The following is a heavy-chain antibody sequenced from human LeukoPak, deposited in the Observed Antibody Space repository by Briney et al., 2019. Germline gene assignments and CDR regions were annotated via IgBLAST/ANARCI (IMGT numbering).Heavy chain of an antibody. Sequence: GGSLRLSCATSGFTFSNFWMSWVRQAPGRGLEWVAIIHPEGNEKYHVESVKGRFTISRDNTRDLLFLQMNGLRVEDTAVYYCARGDDFSGDHWGQGTLVTVSS. V-gene: IGHV3-7*04. CDR2: IHPEGNEK. CDR3: ARGDDFSGDH. J-gene: IGHJ4*02. CDR1: GFTFSNFW. D-gene: IGHD1-1*01.